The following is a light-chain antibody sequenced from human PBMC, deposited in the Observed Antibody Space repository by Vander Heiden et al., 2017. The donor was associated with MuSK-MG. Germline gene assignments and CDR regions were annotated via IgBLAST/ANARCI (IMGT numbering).Light chain of an antibody. CDR1: SSDVGGYNY. V-gene: IGLV2-8*01. J-gene: IGLJ1*01. CDR3: SSYAGSNNYV. Sequence: QPALTQPPSASGSPGRSVTISCTGTSSDVGGYNYVSWYQQHPGKAPKLMIYEVSKRPSGVPDRFSGSKSGNTASLTVSGLQAEDEADYYCSSYAGSNNYVFGTGTKVTVL. CDR2: EVS.